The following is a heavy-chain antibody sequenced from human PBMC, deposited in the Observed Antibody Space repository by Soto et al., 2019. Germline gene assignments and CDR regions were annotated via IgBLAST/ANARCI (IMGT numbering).Heavy chain of an antibody. V-gene: IGHV3-23*01. Sequence: EVQLLESGGGLVQPGGSLRLSCAVSGFSFSTYGVTWVRQAPGKGLEWVSGVSGGSGITHYADSVKGRFTITGDNSKNTVYLHMNSLRVEDTAVYYCAKWNGYGDYWGQGTLVTVSS. CDR3: AKWNGYGDY. CDR1: GFSFSTYG. D-gene: IGHD1-1*01. J-gene: IGHJ4*02. CDR2: VSGGSGIT.